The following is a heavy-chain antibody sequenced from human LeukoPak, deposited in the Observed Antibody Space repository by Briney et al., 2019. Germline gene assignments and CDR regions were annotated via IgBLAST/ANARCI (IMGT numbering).Heavy chain of an antibody. J-gene: IGHJ4*02. CDR2: ISGSGGST. Sequence: SGGSLRLSCAASGFSFNIHGMNWVRQAPGKGLEWVSAISGSGGSTYYADSVKGRFTISRDNSKNTLYLQMNSLRAEDTAVYYCAKVRKPVVTAIQGYFDYWGQGTLVTVSS. D-gene: IGHD2-21*02. CDR3: AKVRKPVVTAIQGYFDY. V-gene: IGHV3-23*01. CDR1: GFSFNIHG.